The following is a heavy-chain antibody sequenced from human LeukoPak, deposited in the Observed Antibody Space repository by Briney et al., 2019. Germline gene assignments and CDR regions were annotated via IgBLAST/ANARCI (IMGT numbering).Heavy chain of an antibody. CDR3: ARGKQQLVPRTFDY. D-gene: IGHD6-13*01. CDR1: GFTFSSYS. V-gene: IGHV3-23*01. Sequence: GGSLRLSCAASGFTFSSYSMNWVRQAPGKGLEWVSAISGSGSNTYYADSVKGRFTISRDNSKNTLYLQMNSLRGDDTAAYYCARGKQQLVPRTFDYWGQGTLVTVSS. J-gene: IGHJ4*02. CDR2: ISGSGSNT.